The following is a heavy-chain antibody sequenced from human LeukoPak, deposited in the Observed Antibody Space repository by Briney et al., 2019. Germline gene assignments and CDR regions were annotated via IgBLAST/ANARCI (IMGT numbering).Heavy chain of an antibody. CDR2: IIPIFGTA. D-gene: IGHD1-1*01. Sequence: GASVKVSCKASGGTFSSYAISWVRQAPGQGLEWMGGIIPIFGTANYAQKFQSRVTITADESTSTAYMELSSLRSEDTAVYYCARGAGTRDYFDYWGQGTLVTVSS. V-gene: IGHV1-69*01. CDR3: ARGAGTRDYFDY. J-gene: IGHJ4*02. CDR1: GGTFSSYA.